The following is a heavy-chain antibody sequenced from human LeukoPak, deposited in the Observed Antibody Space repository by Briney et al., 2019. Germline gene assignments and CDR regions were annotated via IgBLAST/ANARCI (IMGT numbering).Heavy chain of an antibody. CDR1: GFPFSNYA. V-gene: IGHV3-23*01. Sequence: GGSLRLFCEPCGFPFSNYAMHWLRQTPGRALEWVSSISNYRRDTYYADTVKGPFNISRDNSKSTLTLQMNSLRAEDSAIDYGAKGSLEHCTGAICYPFDYWGQGSMVTVSS. CDR2: ISNYRRDT. D-gene: IGHD2-8*02. CDR3: AKGSLEHCTGAICYPFDY. J-gene: IGHJ4*02.